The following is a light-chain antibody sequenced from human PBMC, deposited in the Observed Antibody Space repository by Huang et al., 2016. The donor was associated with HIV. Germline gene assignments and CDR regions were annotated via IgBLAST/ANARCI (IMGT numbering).Light chain of an antibody. CDR3: QQYYSSPLT. J-gene: IGKJ4*01. V-gene: IGKV4-1*01. CDR2: WAS. Sequence: DIVMTQSPDSLAVSLGERATINCKSSQSVLYSSNNNNYLAWYQQKPGQPPKLLIYWASTRESGVPDRFSGSGSETDSTLTISSLQAEDVAVYYCQQYYSSPLTFGGGTKVEIK. CDR1: QSVLYSSNNNNY.